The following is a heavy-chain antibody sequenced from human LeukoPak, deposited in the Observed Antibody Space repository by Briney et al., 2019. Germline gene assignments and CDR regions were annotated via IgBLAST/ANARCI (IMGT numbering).Heavy chain of an antibody. Sequence: PGGSLRLSCAASGFTFSSYAMSWVRQAPGKGLEWVSAISGSGGSTYYADSVKGRFTISRDNSKNTLYLQMNSLRAEDTAVYYCAKVGHYYDSSGLDYWGQGTLVTVSS. CDR1: GFTFSSYA. D-gene: IGHD3-22*01. CDR2: ISGSGGST. V-gene: IGHV3-23*01. CDR3: AKVGHYYDSSGLDY. J-gene: IGHJ4*02.